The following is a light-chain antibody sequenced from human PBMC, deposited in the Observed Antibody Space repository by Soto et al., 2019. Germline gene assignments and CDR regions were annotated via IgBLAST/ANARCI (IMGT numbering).Light chain of an antibody. J-gene: IGKJ1*01. V-gene: IGKV3-15*01. CDR3: QQYNNWPRT. CDR2: DAS. Sequence: EIVLTQSPATLSLSPGERATLSCRASQSVRGNLAWYRQRPGQAPILLIYDASIRATGVPARFGGSGSGTEFFLTISSLQSEDFAVYYCQQYNNWPRTFGQGTRW. CDR1: QSVRGN.